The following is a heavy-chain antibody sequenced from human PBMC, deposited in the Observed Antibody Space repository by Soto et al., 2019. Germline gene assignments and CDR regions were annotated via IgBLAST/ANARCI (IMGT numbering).Heavy chain of an antibody. CDR2: INAGNGNT. CDR1: GYTFTSYA. CDR3: ARDTSRSRGRDYYYYGMDV. Sequence: QVQLVQSGAEVKKPGASVKVSCKASGYTFTSYAMHWVRQAPGQRLEWMGWINAGNGNTKYSQKFQGRVTITRDTPASTAYMELSSLRSEDTAVYYCARDTSRSRGRDYYYYGMDVWGQGTTVTVSS. D-gene: IGHD3-10*01. V-gene: IGHV1-3*01. J-gene: IGHJ6*02.